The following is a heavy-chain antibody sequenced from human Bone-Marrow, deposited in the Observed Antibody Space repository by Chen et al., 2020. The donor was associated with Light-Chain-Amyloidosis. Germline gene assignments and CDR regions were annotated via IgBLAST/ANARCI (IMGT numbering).Heavy chain of an antibody. J-gene: IGHJ4*02. CDR2: IYPDDSDA. V-gene: IGHV5-51*01. Sequence: EVQLEQSGPEVKKPGESLKISCKGSGYTCPNYWIGWVRQMPGKGLEWMGVIYPDDSDARYSPSFEGQVTISADKSITTAYLQWRSLKASDTAMYYCARRRDGYNVDYWGQGTLVTVSS. CDR3: ARRRDGYNVDY. CDR1: GYTCPNYW. D-gene: IGHD5-12*01.